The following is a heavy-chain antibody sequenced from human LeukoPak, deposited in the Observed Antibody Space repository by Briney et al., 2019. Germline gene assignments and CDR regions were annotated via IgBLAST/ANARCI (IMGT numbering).Heavy chain of an antibody. V-gene: IGHV3-66*01. J-gene: IGHJ1*01. Sequence: PGGSLRLSCAASGITVISNYMTWVRQAPGKGLEWVSVISSGGGTYYAGSVKGRFTISRDISKNTVYLQMNSLRAEDTAVYYCAKDSDYYHSSGYYYAYFQHWGQGTLVTVSS. CDR3: AKDSDYYHSSGYYYAYFQH. D-gene: IGHD3-22*01. CDR2: ISSGGGT. CDR1: GITVISNY.